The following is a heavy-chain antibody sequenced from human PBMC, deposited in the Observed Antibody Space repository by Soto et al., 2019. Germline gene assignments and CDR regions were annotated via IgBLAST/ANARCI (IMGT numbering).Heavy chain of an antibody. CDR3: ASGGNTSSWYAYWFYS. Sequence: SETLSLTCTVSGCSISRYYWSWIRQPPGKGLEWIGYIYYSGSTNYNPSLKSRVTISVDTSKNQFSLKLSSVTASDTAVYYCASGGNTSSWYAYWFYSCGQRTLDTVSS. CDR1: GCSISRYY. J-gene: IGHJ5*01. V-gene: IGHV4-59*01. D-gene: IGHD6-13*01. CDR2: IYYSGST.